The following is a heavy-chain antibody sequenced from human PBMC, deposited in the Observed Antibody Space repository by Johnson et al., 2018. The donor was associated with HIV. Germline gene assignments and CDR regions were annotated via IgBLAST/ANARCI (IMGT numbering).Heavy chain of an antibody. J-gene: IGHJ3*02. CDR1: GFPFSNYW. Sequence: VQLVESGGGLVQPGGSLRLSCAASGFPFSNYWMNWVRQAPGNGLEWVANIKQDGSEKYYVDSVKGRFTISRDNAKNSLYLQMNSLRAEDTAVYYCAKALWLAEKFDAFDIWGQGTMVSVSS. CDR2: IKQDGSEK. D-gene: IGHD6-19*01. V-gene: IGHV3-7*01. CDR3: AKALWLAEKFDAFDI.